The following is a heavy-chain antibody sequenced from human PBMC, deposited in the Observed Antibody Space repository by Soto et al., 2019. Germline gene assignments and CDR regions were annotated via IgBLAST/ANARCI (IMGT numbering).Heavy chain of an antibody. CDR1: GFTVSSNY. J-gene: IGHJ6*02. Sequence: EVQLVESGGGLIQPGGSLRLSCAASGFTVSSNYMSWVRQAPGKGLEWVSVIYRGGSTYYADSVKGRFTISRDNSKNTLYLQMNSLRAEYTAVYDCARDLRTLYGMDVWGQGTTVTVSS. V-gene: IGHV3-53*01. CDR3: ARDLRTLYGMDV. CDR2: IYRGGST.